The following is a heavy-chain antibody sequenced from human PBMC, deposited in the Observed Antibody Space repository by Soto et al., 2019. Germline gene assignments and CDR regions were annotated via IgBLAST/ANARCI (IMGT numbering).Heavy chain of an antibody. D-gene: IGHD5-18*01. CDR3: VRDASSGYRGWWDP. Sequence: QVQLVQSGTEVKKPGASVMVSCKTSGYTFTSYGISWVRQAPGQGLEWMGLISPYNGDTIYARKFQGRVIVTADTATSTVYMELRSLRSDDTAVYYCVRDASSGYRGWWDPWGQGTLVTVPS. CDR1: GYTFTSYG. J-gene: IGHJ5*02. CDR2: ISPYNGDT. V-gene: IGHV1-18*01.